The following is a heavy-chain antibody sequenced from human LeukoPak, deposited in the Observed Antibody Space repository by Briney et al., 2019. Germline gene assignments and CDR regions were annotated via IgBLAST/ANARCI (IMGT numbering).Heavy chain of an antibody. D-gene: IGHD3-22*01. V-gene: IGHV3-30*02. CDR1: GFTFSSHG. Sequence: GGSMRLSCVASGFTFSSHGMHWVRQAPGKGLEWVAFMRYDGTSKQYTGSVKGRFTVSRDNSKNILYLQMSSLRPEDTAIYYCAKSNKDSSVYYSLDYWGQGTLVTVSP. J-gene: IGHJ4*02. CDR2: MRYDGTSK. CDR3: AKSNKDSSVYYSLDY.